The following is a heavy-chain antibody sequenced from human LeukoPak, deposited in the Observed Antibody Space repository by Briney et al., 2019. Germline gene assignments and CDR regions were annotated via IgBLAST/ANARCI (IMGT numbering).Heavy chain of an antibody. D-gene: IGHD1-1*01. J-gene: IGHJ4*02. V-gene: IGHV4-4*02. CDR2: IYHSGSP. CDR1: GGSISSNNW. Sequence: PSGTLSLTCAVSGGSISSNNWWGWVRQPPGKGLEWIGEIYHSGSPNYNPSLKSRVTISVDKSRDHFSLNLSSVTAADTAVYYCARVNINNWHSCDYWGQGTLVTVSS. CDR3: ARVNINNWHSCDY.